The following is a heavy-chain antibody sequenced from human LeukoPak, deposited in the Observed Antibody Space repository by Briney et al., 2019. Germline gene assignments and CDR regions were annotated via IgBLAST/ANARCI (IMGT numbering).Heavy chain of an antibody. J-gene: IGHJ4*02. CDR2: IKSKTDGGTT. V-gene: IGHV3-15*01. CDR3: TTGSALWFGESIDPPYFDY. Sequence: GGSLRLSCAASGFTFSSYGMSWVRQAPGKGLEWVGRIKSKTDGGTTDYAAPVKGRFTISRDDSKNTLYLQMNSLKTEDTAVYYCTTGSALWFGESIDPPYFDYWGQGTLVTVSS. D-gene: IGHD3-10*01. CDR1: GFTFSSYG.